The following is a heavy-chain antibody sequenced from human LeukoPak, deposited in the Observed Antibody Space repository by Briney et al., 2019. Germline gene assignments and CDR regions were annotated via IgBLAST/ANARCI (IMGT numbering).Heavy chain of an antibody. CDR1: GYHFTSYW. CDR2: IYPGDSDT. D-gene: IGHD3-22*01. V-gene: IGHV5-51*01. J-gene: IGHJ4*02. CDR3: AKLYYYDSSGWGSFDY. Sequence: GAALEISCEGSGYHFTSYWIGGGRPVPGKGLEWMGIIYPGDSDTRYSPSFQGQVIISADKSIYTAYLQWSSLKASDTAMYYCAKLYYYDSSGWGSFDYWGQGTLVTVSS.